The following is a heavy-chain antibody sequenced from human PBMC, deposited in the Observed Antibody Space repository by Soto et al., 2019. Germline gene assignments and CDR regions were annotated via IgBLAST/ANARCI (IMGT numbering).Heavy chain of an antibody. CDR3: AKDHLETTVTTPSY. V-gene: IGHV3-30*18. D-gene: IGHD4-17*01. CDR2: ISYDGNNK. CDR1: GFTFISYG. J-gene: IGHJ4*02. Sequence: GGSLRLSCAASGFTFISYGMHWVRQAPGKGLEWVAVISYDGNNKYYADSVKGRFTISRDNFKNTLYLQMDSLRAEDTAMYYCAKDHLETTVTTPSYWGQGTLVTVSS.